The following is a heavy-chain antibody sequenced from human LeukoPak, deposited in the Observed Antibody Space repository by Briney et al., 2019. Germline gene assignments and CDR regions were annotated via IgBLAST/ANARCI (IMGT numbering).Heavy chain of an antibody. V-gene: IGHV3-21*01. Sequence: GGSLRLSCAASGFTFTDYGMSWVRQAPGKGLEWVSAISGSGADTYYADSVKGRFTISRDNAKNSLYLQMNSLRAEDTAVYYCXSLGLWFGELFYWGQGTLVTVSS. J-gene: IGHJ4*02. D-gene: IGHD3-10*01. CDR3: XSLGLWFGELFY. CDR1: GFTFTDYG. CDR2: ISGSGADT.